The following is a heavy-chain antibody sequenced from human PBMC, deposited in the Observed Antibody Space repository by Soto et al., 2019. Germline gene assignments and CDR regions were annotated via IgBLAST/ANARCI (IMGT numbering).Heavy chain of an antibody. J-gene: IGHJ4*02. CDR1: GGTFSSYA. Sequence: GASVKVSCKASGGTFSSYAISWVRQAPGQGLEWMGGIIPIFGTANYAQKFQGRVTITADESTSTAYMELSSLRSEDTAVYYCARDRRKMAYCGGDCYTWGQGTRVTVAS. CDR3: ARDRRKMAYCGGDCYT. CDR2: IIPIFGTA. D-gene: IGHD2-21*02. V-gene: IGHV1-69*13.